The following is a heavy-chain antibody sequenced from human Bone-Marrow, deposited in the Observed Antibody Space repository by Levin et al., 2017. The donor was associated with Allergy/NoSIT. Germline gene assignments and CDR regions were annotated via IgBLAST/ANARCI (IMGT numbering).Heavy chain of an antibody. V-gene: IGHV3-15*01. CDR1: GFTFSNAW. CDR2: IKSKTDGGTT. D-gene: IGHD6-19*01. Sequence: PSETLSLTCAASGFTFSNAWMSWVRQAPGKGLEWVGRIKSKTDGGTTDYAAPVKGRFTISRDDSKNTLYLQMNSLKTEDTAVYYCTTVFPGGSGWSPRAQSPGWGQGTLVTVSS. J-gene: IGHJ4*02. CDR3: TTVFPGGSGWSPRAQSPG.